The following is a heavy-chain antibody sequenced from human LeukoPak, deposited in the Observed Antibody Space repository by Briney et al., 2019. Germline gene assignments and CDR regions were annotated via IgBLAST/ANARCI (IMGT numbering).Heavy chain of an antibody. CDR3: ARDPNPESSAYYP. CDR2: IQQDGSEK. J-gene: IGHJ5*02. D-gene: IGHD3-22*01. CDR1: GFTFSSYW. Sequence: PGGSLRLSCAASGFTFSSYWMSWVRQAPGKGLEWVANIQQDGSEKYYVDSVKGRFTISRDNAKSSLYLQMNSLRAEDTAVYYCARDPNPESSAYYPWGQGTLVTVSS. V-gene: IGHV3-7*01.